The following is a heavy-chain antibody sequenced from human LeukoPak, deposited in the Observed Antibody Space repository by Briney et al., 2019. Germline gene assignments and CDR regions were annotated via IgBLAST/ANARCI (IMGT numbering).Heavy chain of an antibody. Sequence: HGESLKISCKGSAYSFTSYWIGWVRQMPGKGLEWMGIIYPGDSDTRYSPSFQGQVTISADKSISTAYLQWSSLKASDTAMYYCATTPNDYGDYAGESDAFDIWGQGTMVTVSS. D-gene: IGHD4-17*01. CDR2: IYPGDSDT. CDR3: ATTPNDYGDYAGESDAFDI. CDR1: AYSFTSYW. V-gene: IGHV5-51*01. J-gene: IGHJ3*02.